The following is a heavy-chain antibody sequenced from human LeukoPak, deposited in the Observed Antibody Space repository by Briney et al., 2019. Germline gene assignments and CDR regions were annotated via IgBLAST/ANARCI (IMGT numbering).Heavy chain of an antibody. CDR1: GFTSKKYG. J-gene: IGHJ4*02. Sequence: GGSLRLSCEASGFTSKKYGMHWVRQAPGKGLEWVAFISHDGSDKYYADSVKGRFTISRDNSKNTLYLQMNSLRAEDTAVYYCARDLCYGSGGPPYCGFDYWGQGTLVTVSS. CDR3: ARDLCYGSGGPPYCGFDY. D-gene: IGHD3-10*01. CDR2: ISHDGSDK. V-gene: IGHV3-30*03.